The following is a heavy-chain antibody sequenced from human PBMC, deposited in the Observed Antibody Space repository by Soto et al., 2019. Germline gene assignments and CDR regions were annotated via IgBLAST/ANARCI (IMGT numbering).Heavy chain of an antibody. J-gene: IGHJ5*02. CDR2: IYYSGST. CDR3: AREGPPSSSWYGRWFDP. CDR1: GGSISSGDYY. Sequence: PSETLSLTCTVSGGSISSGDYYWSWIRQPPGKGLEWIGYIYYSGSTYYNPSLKSRVTISVDTSKNQFSLKLSSVTAADTAVYYCAREGPPSSSWYGRWFDPWGQGTLVTVSS. V-gene: IGHV4-30-4*01. D-gene: IGHD6-13*01.